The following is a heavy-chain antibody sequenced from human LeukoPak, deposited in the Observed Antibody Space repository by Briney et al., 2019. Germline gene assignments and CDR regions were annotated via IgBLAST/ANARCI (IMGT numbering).Heavy chain of an antibody. CDR3: AREGTNDYDSSAYNDAFDM. J-gene: IGHJ3*02. V-gene: IGHV3-53*01. CDR1: GFTVSKNH. Sequence: GGSPRLSCAASGFTVSKNHMSWVRQSPGKGLEWVSVIFSGENTYYADSVRGRFTISRDNSKNTVYLQMNSLRVEDTAVYFCAREGTNDYDSSAYNDAFDMWGQGTMVTVSS. CDR2: IFSGENT. D-gene: IGHD3-22*01.